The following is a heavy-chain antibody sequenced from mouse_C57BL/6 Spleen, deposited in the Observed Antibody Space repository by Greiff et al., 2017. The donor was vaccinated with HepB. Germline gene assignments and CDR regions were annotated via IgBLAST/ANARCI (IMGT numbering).Heavy chain of an antibody. V-gene: IGHV1-15*01. J-gene: IGHJ4*01. CDR3: TNGVYYAMDY. CDR1: GYTFTDYE. CDR2: IDPETGGT. Sequence: QVQLKQSGAELVRPGASVTLSCKASGYTFTDYEMHWVKQTPVHGLEWIGAIDPETGGTAYNQKFKGKAILTADKSSSTAYMELRSLTSEDSAVYYCTNGVYYAMDYWGQGTSVTVSS.